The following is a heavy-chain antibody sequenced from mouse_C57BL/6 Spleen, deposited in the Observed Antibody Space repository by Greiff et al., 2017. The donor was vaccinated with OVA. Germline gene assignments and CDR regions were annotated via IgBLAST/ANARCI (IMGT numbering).Heavy chain of an antibody. V-gene: IGHV1-26*01. CDR3: AKKGYYFDY. CDR1: GYTFTDYY. CDR2: INPNNGGT. J-gene: IGHJ2*01. Sequence: EVKLQQSGPELVKPGASVKISCKASGYTFTDYYMNWVKQSHGKSLEWIGDINPNNGGTSYNQKFKGKATLTVDKSSSTADMEHRSRTAEDSAVYYCAKKGYYFDYWGQGTTLTVSS.